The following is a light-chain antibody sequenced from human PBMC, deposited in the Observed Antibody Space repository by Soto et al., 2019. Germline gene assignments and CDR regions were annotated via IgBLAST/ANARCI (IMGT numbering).Light chain of an antibody. CDR2: DAS. V-gene: IGKV3-15*01. J-gene: IGKJ4*01. CDR3: QQYHDWPLT. Sequence: EIVLTQSPGTLSVTPGERATLSCRASQSISGHLDWYQQKPGQAPRLLIYDASTRATGIPARFSGSGSGAEFTLTISSLQSEDFAFYYCQQYHDWPLTFGGGTKVDIK. CDR1: QSISGH.